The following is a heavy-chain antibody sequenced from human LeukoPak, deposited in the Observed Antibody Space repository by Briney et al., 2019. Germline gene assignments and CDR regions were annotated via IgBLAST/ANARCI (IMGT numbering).Heavy chain of an antibody. V-gene: IGHV1-69*13. CDR2: IIPIFGTA. D-gene: IGHD6-6*01. Sequence: ASVKVSCKASGGTFSSYAISWVRQAPGQGLEWMGGIIPIFGTANYAQKFQGRVTITADESTSTAYMELSSLRSEDTAVYYSARGIAARPSNWFDPWGQGTLVTVSS. J-gene: IGHJ5*02. CDR1: GGTFSSYA. CDR3: ARGIAARPSNWFDP.